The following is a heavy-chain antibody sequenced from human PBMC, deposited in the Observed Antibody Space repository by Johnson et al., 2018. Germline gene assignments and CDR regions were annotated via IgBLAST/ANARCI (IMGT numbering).Heavy chain of an antibody. Sequence: EVQLVESGGGLVQPGGSLILSCAASGFAFSSYVMTWVRRAPGRGLEWVSTISGSGSGPYYADSGKGRFTISRDNSKNTLYMQMNSLRAEDPAVYYCAKGRVVVSTCDAFDSWGQGTMVTVSS. CDR1: GFAFSSYV. CDR3: AKGRVVVSTCDAFDS. CDR2: ISGSGSGP. J-gene: IGHJ3*02. D-gene: IGHD2-15*01. V-gene: IGHV3-23*04.